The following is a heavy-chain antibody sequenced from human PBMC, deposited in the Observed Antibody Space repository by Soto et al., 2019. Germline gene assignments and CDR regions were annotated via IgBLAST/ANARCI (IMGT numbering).Heavy chain of an antibody. CDR1: GFTFSSYA. CDR3: AKGALCSSTNCYVLSCFEP. Sequence: GGSLRLSCAASGFTFSSYAMNWVRQAPGKGLEWVSSISGSGSSIYYAGSVKGRFTISRDNSKNTLYLQMNSLRDEDTAVYYCAKGALCSSTNCYVLSCFEPWGQGTLVTVSS. J-gene: IGHJ5*02. D-gene: IGHD2-2*01. CDR2: ISGSGSSI. V-gene: IGHV3-23*01.